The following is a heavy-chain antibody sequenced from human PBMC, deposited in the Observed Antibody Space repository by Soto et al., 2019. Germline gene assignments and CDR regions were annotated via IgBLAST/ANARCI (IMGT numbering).Heavy chain of an antibody. CDR3: ASDLGISYRAGSYVF. J-gene: IGHJ4*02. D-gene: IGHD3-10*01. CDR1: GYTLTSYA. CDR2: INPANGNT. V-gene: IGHV1-3*01. Sequence: QVQLVQSGAEVKKPGASVKVSCKASGYTLTSYAIHWVRQAPGQRLEWLGWINPANGNTQYSQKYQGRVTITRDTSATTASMELRSLRSEDTAVYYCASDLGISYRAGSYVFWGQGNLVNVSS.